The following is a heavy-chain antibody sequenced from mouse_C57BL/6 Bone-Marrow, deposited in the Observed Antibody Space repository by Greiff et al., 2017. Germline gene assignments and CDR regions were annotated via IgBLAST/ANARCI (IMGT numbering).Heavy chain of an antibody. CDR3: VTTVGYFDY. D-gene: IGHD1-1*01. Sequence: EVQRVESGGGLVQPKGSLKLSCAASGFSFNTYAMNWVRQAPGKGLEWVARIRSKSNNYATYYADSVKDRFTISRDDSESMLYLQMNNLKTEDTAMYYCVTTVGYFDYWGQGTTLTVSS. V-gene: IGHV10-1*01. CDR2: IRSKSNNYAT. CDR1: GFSFNTYA. J-gene: IGHJ2*01.